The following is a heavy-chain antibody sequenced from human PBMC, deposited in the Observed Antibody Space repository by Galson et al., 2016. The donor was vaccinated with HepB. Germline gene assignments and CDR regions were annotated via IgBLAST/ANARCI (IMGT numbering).Heavy chain of an antibody. CDR3: ARVFIVIVPGTFDY. D-gene: IGHD1/OR15-1a*01. CDR2: IYYSGNT. Sequence: TLSLTCLVSGGSVNSANYYWSWIRRPPGKGLEWIGNIYYSGNTNYNPSFRSRVTVSIDTSRNQFSLKLRSVTAADTAVYYCARVFIVIVPGTFDYWGQGSPVTVSS. V-gene: IGHV4-61*01. CDR1: GGSVNSANYY. J-gene: IGHJ4*02.